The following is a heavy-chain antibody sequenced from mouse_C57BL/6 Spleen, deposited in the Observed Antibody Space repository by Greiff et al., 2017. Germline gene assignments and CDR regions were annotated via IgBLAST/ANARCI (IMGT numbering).Heavy chain of an antibody. Sequence: QVQLQQPGAELVMPGASVKLSCKASGYTFTSYWMHWVKQRPGQGLEWIGEIDPSDSYTNYNQKFKGKSTLTVDKSSSTAYMQLSSLTSEDSAVYYCARSTDYGSSPRFAYWGQGTLVTVSA. V-gene: IGHV1-69*01. CDR1: GYTFTSYW. D-gene: IGHD1-1*01. J-gene: IGHJ3*01. CDR2: IDPSDSYT. CDR3: ARSTDYGSSPRFAY.